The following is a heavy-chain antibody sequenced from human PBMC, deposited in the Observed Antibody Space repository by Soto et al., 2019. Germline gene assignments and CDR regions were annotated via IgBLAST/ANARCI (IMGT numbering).Heavy chain of an antibody. V-gene: IGHV6-1*01. CDR3: ARSSIAARLFRSGNNWFDP. CDR1: GDSVSSNSAA. CDR2: TYYRSKWYN. J-gene: IGHJ5*02. D-gene: IGHD6-6*01. Sequence: QTLSLTCAISGDSVSSNSAAWNCIRQSPSRGLEWLGRTYYRSKWYNDYAVSVKSRITINPDTSKNQFSLQLNSVTPEDTAVYYCARSSIAARLFRSGNNWFDPWGQGTLVTVSS.